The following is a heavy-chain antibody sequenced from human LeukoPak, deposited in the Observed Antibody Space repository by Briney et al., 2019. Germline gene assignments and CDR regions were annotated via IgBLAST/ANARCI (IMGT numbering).Heavy chain of an antibody. Sequence: PSQTLSLTCTVSGDSISSGGYYWIWIRQHPGKGLEWIGYIHYSGTKYYNPSHKSRVSISVDTSKNQFSLNLYTVTAADTAVYFCARGYRGSGRFDYWGQGTLVTVSS. J-gene: IGHJ4*02. CDR3: ARGYRGSGRFDY. V-gene: IGHV4-31*03. D-gene: IGHD6-19*01. CDR1: GDSISSGGYY. CDR2: IHYSGTK.